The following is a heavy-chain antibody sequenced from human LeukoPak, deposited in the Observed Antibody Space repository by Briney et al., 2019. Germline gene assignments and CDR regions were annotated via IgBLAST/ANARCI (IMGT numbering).Heavy chain of an antibody. CDR1: GFTFSSYA. J-gene: IGHJ4*02. CDR2: ISGNADST. Sequence: QAGGSLRLSCAASGFTFSSYAMHWVRQAPGKGLEYVSAISGNADSTYYANSVKGRFTISRDNSKNTLYLQMGSLRSDDMVVYYCARAPGRYYGDFDYWGQGTLVTVSS. V-gene: IGHV3-64*01. CDR3: ARAPGRYYGDFDY. D-gene: IGHD4-17*01.